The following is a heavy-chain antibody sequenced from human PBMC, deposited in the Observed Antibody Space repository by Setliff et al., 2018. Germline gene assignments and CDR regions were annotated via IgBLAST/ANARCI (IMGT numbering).Heavy chain of an antibody. CDR1: GYIFTNYW. Sequence: PGESLKLSCKASGYIFTNYWIGWVRQMPGKGLEWTGVIYPGDSDTRYSPSFQGQVTISADKSINTAYLQWSSLKASDTAIYYCTRHEDRNKCTSSSCYRENDAFDVWGQGAMVTVSS. J-gene: IGHJ3*01. CDR3: TRHEDRNKCTSSSCYRENDAFDV. V-gene: IGHV5-51*01. CDR2: IYPGDSDT. D-gene: IGHD2-2*01.